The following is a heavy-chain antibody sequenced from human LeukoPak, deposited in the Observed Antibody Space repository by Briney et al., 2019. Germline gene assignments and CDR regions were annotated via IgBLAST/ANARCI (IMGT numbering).Heavy chain of an antibody. CDR1: GGSFSSYY. Sequence: PSETLSLTCAVYGGSFSSYYWSWIRRPPGKGLEWIGEINHSGSTNYNPSLKSRVTISVDTSKNQFSLKLSPVTAAATAVYYCARGAPPTEDSGGYYSPLDYWGRGTLVIVSS. V-gene: IGHV4-34*01. D-gene: IGHD3-22*01. J-gene: IGHJ4*02. CDR3: ARGAPPTEDSGGYYSPLDY. CDR2: INHSGST.